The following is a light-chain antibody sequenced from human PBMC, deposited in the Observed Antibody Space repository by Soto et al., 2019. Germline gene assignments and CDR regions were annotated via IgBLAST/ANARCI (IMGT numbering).Light chain of an antibody. CDR3: SSYAGSNNFPVL. J-gene: IGLJ2*01. CDR2: EVS. Sequence: QSALTQPPSASGSPGQSVTISCTGTSSDVGGYNFVSWYQQHPGKAPKLMIYEVSKRPSGVPYRFSGSKSGNTASLTVSGLQAEDEADYYCSSYAGSNNFPVLFGGGTKVTVL. V-gene: IGLV2-8*01. CDR1: SSDVGGYNF.